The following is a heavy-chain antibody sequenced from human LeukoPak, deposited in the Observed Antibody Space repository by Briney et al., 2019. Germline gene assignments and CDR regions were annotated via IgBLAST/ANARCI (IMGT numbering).Heavy chain of an antibody. CDR2: INQDGSEK. Sequence: GGSLRLSCAGSGFTFSNYWMSWVRQAPGKGLEWVANINQDGSEKYYVDSVKGRFTISRDNAKNSLYLQMNSLRVEDTAVYYCAARHDYWGQGTLVTVSS. CDR3: AARHDY. J-gene: IGHJ4*02. CDR1: GFTFSNYW. V-gene: IGHV3-7*03.